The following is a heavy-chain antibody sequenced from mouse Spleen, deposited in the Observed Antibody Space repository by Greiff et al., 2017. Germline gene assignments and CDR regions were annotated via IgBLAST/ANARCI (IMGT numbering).Heavy chain of an antibody. D-gene: IGHD1-1*01. CDR1: GYSITSGYY. V-gene: IGHV3-6*01. J-gene: IGHJ4*01. Sequence: EVQLVESGPGLVKPSQSLSLTCSVTGYSITSGYYWKWIRQSPGNKLEWMGYISYDGSNNYNPSLKNRISITRDTSKNQFFLKLNSVTTEDTATYYCARDTTTVVAKAMDYWGQGTSVTVSS. CDR3: ARDTTTVVAKAMDY. CDR2: ISYDGSN.